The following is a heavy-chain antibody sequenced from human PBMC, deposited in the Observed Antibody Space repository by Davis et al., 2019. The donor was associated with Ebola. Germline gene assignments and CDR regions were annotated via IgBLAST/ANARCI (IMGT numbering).Heavy chain of an antibody. J-gene: IGHJ3*02. CDR2: IYYSGST. D-gene: IGHD3-22*01. CDR1: GGSISSYY. V-gene: IGHV4-59*08. CDR3: ARLVRLLGAFDI. Sequence: MPGGSLRLSCTVSGGSISSYYWSWIRQPPGKGLEWIGYIYYSGSTNYNPSLKSRVTISVDTSKNQFSLNLSSVTAADTAVYYCARLVRLLGAFDIWGQGTMVTVSS.